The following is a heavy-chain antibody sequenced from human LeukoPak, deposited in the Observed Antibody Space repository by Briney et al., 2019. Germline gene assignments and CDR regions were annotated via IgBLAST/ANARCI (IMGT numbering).Heavy chain of an antibody. CDR3: VKLQHPGSSWYYGMDV. D-gene: IGHD6-13*01. J-gene: IGHJ6*02. V-gene: IGHV3-64D*06. CDR2: ISSNGGST. Sequence: GGSLRLSCSASGFTFSSYAMHWVRQAPGKGLEYVSAISSNGGSTYYADSVKGRFTISRDNSKNTLYLQMSSLRAEDTAVYYCVKLQHPGSSWYYGMDVWGQGTTVTVSS. CDR1: GFTFSSYA.